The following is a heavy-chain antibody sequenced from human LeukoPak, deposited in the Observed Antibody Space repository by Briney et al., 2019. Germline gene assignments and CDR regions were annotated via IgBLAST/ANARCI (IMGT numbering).Heavy chain of an antibody. CDR3: ARGIRTYYYDSSGFRLADY. J-gene: IGHJ4*02. V-gene: IGHV1-8*01. Sequence: ASVSVSCKASGYTFTSYDINWVRQATGQGLEWLGWMNPNSGNTGYAQKFQGRVTMTRDTSISTAYMELSRLRSDDTAVYYCARGIRTYYYDSSGFRLADYWGQGTLVTVSS. CDR2: MNPNSGNT. CDR1: GYTFTSYD. D-gene: IGHD3-22*01.